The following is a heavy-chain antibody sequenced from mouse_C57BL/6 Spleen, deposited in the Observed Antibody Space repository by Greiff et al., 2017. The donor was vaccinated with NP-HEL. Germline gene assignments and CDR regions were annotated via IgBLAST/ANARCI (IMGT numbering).Heavy chain of an antibody. CDR1: GFTFSSYA. D-gene: IGHD2-2*01. CDR3: ARERAMVTTRGYYFDY. V-gene: IGHV5-4*01. Sequence: DVMLVESGGGLVKPGGSLKLSCAASGFTFSSYAMSWVRQTPEKRLEWVATISDGGSYTYYPDNVKGRFTISRDNAKNNLYLQMSHLKSEDTAMYYCARERAMVTTRGYYFDYWGQGTTLTVSS. CDR2: ISDGGSYT. J-gene: IGHJ2*01.